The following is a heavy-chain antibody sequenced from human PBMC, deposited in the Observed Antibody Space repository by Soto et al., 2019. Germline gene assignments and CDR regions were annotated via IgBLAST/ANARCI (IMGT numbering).Heavy chain of an antibody. J-gene: IGHJ6*02. CDR2: ITDSGDST. D-gene: IGHD5-12*01. CDR1: GFTFSSYA. V-gene: IGHV3-23*01. Sequence: EVYLLESGGGLVQPGGSLRLSCAASGFTFSSYAMNWVRQAPGKGLEWVSAITDSGDSTIYAASVKGRFTISRDNSKNTLYLQMNSLRAEDTALYYCAKDTLSGYDHPSYYYYGMDVWGQGTTVTVSS. CDR3: AKDTLSGYDHPSYYYYGMDV.